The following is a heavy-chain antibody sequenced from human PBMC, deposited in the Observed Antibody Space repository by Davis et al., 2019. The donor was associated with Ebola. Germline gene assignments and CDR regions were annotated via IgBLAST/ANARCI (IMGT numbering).Heavy chain of an antibody. CDR1: GYTFTSYA. J-gene: IGHJ6*02. V-gene: IGHV1-18*01. D-gene: IGHD5-18*01. CDR2: ISAYNGNT. CDR3: GRGRYGSISYGMDV. Sequence: ASVKVSCKASGYTFTSYAISWVRQAPGHGLEWTGWISAYNGNTNYAQKLQGRVTITADESTSTAYMELSSLRSEDTAVYYCGRGRYGSISYGMDVWGQGTTVTVSS.